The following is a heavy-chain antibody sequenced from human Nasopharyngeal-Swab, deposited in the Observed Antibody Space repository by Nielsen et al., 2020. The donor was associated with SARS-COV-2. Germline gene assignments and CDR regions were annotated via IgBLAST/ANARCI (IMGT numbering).Heavy chain of an antibody. J-gene: IGHJ4*02. CDR2: IYYSGST. V-gene: IGHV4-31*02. Sequence: WIRQPPGKGLEWIGYIYYSGSTYYNPSLKSRVTISVDTSKNQFSLKLSSVTAADTAVYYCARGGAARPGFDHWGQGTPVTVSS. D-gene: IGHD6-6*01. CDR3: ARGGAARPGFDH.